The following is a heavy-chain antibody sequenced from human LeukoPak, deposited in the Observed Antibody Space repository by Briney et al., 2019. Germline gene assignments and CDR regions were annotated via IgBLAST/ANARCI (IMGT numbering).Heavy chain of an antibody. CDR3: ARAYSSGWPYYYYYGMDV. D-gene: IGHD6-19*01. CDR1: GYTFTSYG. J-gene: IGHJ6*02. V-gene: IGHV1-18*01. Sequence: ASVKVSCKASGYTFTSYGISWVRQAPGQGLEWMGWISAYNGNTNYAQKLQGRVTMTTDTSTSTAYMELRSLRSDDTAVYYCARAYSSGWPYYYYYGMDVWGQGTTVTVSS. CDR2: ISAYNGNT.